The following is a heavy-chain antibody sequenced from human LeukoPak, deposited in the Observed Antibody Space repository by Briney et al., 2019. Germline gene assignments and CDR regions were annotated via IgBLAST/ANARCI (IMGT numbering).Heavy chain of an antibody. J-gene: IGHJ3*02. V-gene: IGHV6-1*01. CDR1: GDSVSSNSAA. Sequence: SQTLSLTCAISGDSVSSNSAARNWIRQSPSRGLEWLGRTYYRSKWYNDYAVSVKSRITINPDTSKNQFSLQLNSVTPEDTAVYYCARDLSPYFSSTSCYSDAFDIWGQGTMVTVSS. CDR2: TYYRSKWYN. D-gene: IGHD2-2*01. CDR3: ARDLSPYFSSTSCYSDAFDI.